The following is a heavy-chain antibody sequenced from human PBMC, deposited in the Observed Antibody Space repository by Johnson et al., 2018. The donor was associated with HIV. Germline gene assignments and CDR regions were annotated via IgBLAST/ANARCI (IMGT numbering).Heavy chain of an antibody. CDR1: GFTFSSYA. J-gene: IGHJ3*02. D-gene: IGHD2-15*01. V-gene: IGHV3-7*03. CDR3: ARVLIVVVVAAEIDAFDM. Sequence: VQLVESGGGVVQPGRSLRLSCAASGFTFSSYAMHWVRQAPGKGLEWVANIKQDGSEKYYVDSVKGRFTISRDNAKNSLYLQMNSLRAEDTALYYCARVLIVVVVAAEIDAFDMWGQGTMVTVSS. CDR2: IKQDGSEK.